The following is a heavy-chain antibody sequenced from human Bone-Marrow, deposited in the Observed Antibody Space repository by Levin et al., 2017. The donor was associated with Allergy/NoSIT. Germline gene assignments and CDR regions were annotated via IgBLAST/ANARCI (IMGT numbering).Heavy chain of an antibody. Sequence: GGSLRLSCAASGFTFSSYWMSWVRQAPGKGLEWVANIKQDGSEKYYVDSVKGRFTISRDNAKNSLYLQMNSLRAEDTAVYYCARERTLAVAGHEQIFDYWGQGTLVTVSS. D-gene: IGHD6-19*01. J-gene: IGHJ4*02. CDR1: GFTFSSYW. CDR3: ARERTLAVAGHEQIFDY. V-gene: IGHV3-7*01. CDR2: IKQDGSEK.